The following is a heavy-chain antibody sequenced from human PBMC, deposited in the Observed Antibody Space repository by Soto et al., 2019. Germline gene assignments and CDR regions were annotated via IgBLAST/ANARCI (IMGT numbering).Heavy chain of an antibody. CDR3: ARDPCRIAAAGFPTGGGYYYGMDV. D-gene: IGHD6-13*01. Sequence: QVQLVESGGGLVKPGGSLRLSCAASGFTFSDYYMSWIRQAPGKGLEWVSYISSSGSTIYYADSVKGRFTISRDNAKNSLYLQMNSLRAEDTAVYYCARDPCRIAAAGFPTGGGYYYGMDVWGQGTTVTVSS. CDR2: ISSSGSTI. V-gene: IGHV3-11*01. CDR1: GFTFSDYY. J-gene: IGHJ6*02.